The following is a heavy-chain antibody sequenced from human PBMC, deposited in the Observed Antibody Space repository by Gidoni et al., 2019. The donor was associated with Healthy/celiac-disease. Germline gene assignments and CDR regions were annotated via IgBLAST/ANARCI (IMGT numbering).Heavy chain of an antibody. Sequence: QVQLVQSGAEVKKPGSSVKVSCKASGGTFSSYAISWVRQAPGQGLEWMGRIIPILGIANYAQKFQGRVTITADKSTSTAYMELSSLRSEDTAVYYCARDAGAGGYYYYYGMDVWGQGTTVTVSS. J-gene: IGHJ6*02. V-gene: IGHV1-69*09. CDR1: GGTFSSYA. CDR2: IIPILGIA. D-gene: IGHD3-10*01. CDR3: ARDAGAGGYYYYYGMDV.